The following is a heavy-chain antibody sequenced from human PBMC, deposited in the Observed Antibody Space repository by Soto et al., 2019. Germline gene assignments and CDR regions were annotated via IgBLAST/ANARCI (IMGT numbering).Heavy chain of an antibody. V-gene: IGHV3-23*01. J-gene: IGHJ4*02. D-gene: IGHD4-17*01. Sequence: DVYLLESGGTLVQPGGSLRLSCAASGFDFSSYAMTWVRQAPGKGLEWVSGITYTGDTTYYADSVKGRFTISRDNYRNTLYLQMNSRRADDTAMYFCAKDWPGTSSVTSDYWGQGTLVTVSS. CDR3: AKDWPGTSSVTSDY. CDR2: ITYTGDTT. CDR1: GFDFSSYA.